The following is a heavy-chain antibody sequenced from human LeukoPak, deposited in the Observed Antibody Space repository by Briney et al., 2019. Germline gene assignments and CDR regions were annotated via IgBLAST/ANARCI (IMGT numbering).Heavy chain of an antibody. D-gene: IGHD2-15*01. CDR3: ARGVAATGDFDY. V-gene: IGHV3-23*01. CDR2: ISGSGGST. CDR1: GLTFSSYV. Sequence: GGSLRLSCAASGLTFSSYVMSWVRQAPGKGLEWVSAISGSGGSTYYADSVKGRFTISRDNSKNTLYLQMNSLRAEDTAVYYCARGVAATGDFDYWGQGTLVTVSS. J-gene: IGHJ4*02.